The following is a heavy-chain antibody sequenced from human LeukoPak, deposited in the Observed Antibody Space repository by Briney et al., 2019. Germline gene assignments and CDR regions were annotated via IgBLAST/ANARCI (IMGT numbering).Heavy chain of an antibody. J-gene: IGHJ6*03. CDR2: IKQDGSEK. D-gene: IGHD6-19*01. Sequence: GGSLRLSCTGSGLTFGDYGMSWVRQAPGKGLEWVANIKQDGSEKYYVDSVKGRFTISRDNAKNSLYLQMNSLRAEDTAVYYCARDIISSGWSYYYYYYMDVWGKGTTVTISS. CDR1: GLTFGDYG. CDR3: ARDIISSGWSYYYYYYMDV. V-gene: IGHV3-7*01.